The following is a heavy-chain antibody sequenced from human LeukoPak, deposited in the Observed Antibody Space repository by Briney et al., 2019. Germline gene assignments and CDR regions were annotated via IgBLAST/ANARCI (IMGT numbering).Heavy chain of an antibody. CDR2: INPNSGGT. Sequence: ASVKVSCKASGYTFTGYYMHWVRQAPGQGPEWMGWINPNSGGTNYAQKFQGRVTMTRDTSISTAYMELSRLRSDDTAVYYCARIPVVVVPAAQGDNWFDPWGQGTLVTVSS. CDR3: ARIPVVVVPAAQGDNWFDP. J-gene: IGHJ5*02. V-gene: IGHV1-2*02. CDR1: GYTFTGYY. D-gene: IGHD2-2*01.